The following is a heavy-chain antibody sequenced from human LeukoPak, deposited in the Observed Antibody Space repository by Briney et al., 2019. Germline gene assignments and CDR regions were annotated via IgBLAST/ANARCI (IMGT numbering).Heavy chain of an antibody. CDR2: IIGSGAYT. Sequence: GGSLRLSCAASGFSFHTFGMAWVRQAPGKGLEWVSLIIGSGAYTYYADSVKGRFTVSRDNSKNTLYVQMNSLRPEDTAVYYCARGWEPFDYWGQGSLVTVSS. V-gene: IGHV3-23*01. J-gene: IGHJ4*02. D-gene: IGHD1-14*01. CDR1: GFSFHTFG. CDR3: ARGWEPFDY.